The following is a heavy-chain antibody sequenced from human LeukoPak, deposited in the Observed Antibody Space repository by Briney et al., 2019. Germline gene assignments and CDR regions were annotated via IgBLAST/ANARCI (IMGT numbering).Heavy chain of an antibody. J-gene: IGHJ6*02. D-gene: IGHD1-26*01. Sequence: ASVKVSCKPSGYTFTNYGFTWVRQAPGQGLEWMGIINPSGGSTSSAQKFQGRVTMTRDTSTSTVYMELSSLRSEDTAVYYCAREWVSGYYYGMDVWGQGTTVTVSS. CDR1: GYTFTNYG. CDR2: INPSGGST. CDR3: AREWVSGYYYGMDV. V-gene: IGHV1-46*01.